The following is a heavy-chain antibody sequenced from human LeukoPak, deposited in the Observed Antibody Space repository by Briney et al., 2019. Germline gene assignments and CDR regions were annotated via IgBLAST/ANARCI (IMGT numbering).Heavy chain of an antibody. CDR2: ISGSGGTT. V-gene: IGHV3-23*01. CDR1: GFTFSSSA. CDR3: AKSPIAAAGTRYFQH. D-gene: IGHD6-13*01. J-gene: IGHJ1*01. Sequence: GGSLRLSCAASGFTFSSSAMSWVRQAPGKGLEWVSAISGSGGTTYYADSVKGRFTISRHNSKSTLYLQLNSLRAEDTALYYCAKSPIAAAGTRYFQHWGQGTLVTVSS.